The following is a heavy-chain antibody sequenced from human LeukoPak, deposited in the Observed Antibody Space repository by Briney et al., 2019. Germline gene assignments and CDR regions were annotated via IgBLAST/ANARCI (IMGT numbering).Heavy chain of an antibody. J-gene: IGHJ3*02. CDR1: GFTFSSHA. Sequence: PGGSLRPSCAASGFTFSSHAVSWARQAPGKGLEWDPTISGRGGSTYYADSAKGRFTISRDNSKNTLYLQMNSLRAEDTAVYYCAKDESAVALAAFDNWGEGTMVTVSS. CDR3: AKDESAVALAAFDN. V-gene: IGHV3-23*01. D-gene: IGHD2-15*01. CDR2: ISGRGGST.